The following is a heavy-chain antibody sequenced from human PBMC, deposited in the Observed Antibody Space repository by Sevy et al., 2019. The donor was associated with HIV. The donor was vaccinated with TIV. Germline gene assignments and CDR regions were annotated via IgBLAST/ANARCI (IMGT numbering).Heavy chain of an antibody. J-gene: IGHJ6*02. Sequence: ASVKVSCKASGYTFTSYGISWVRQAPGQGLEWMGWISAYNGNTNYAQKLKGRVTMTTDTSTSTAYMELRSLRSDDTAVYYCARGGGGYYGSGSYYIPHYYYYYGMDVWGQGTTVTVSS. CDR2: ISAYNGNT. V-gene: IGHV1-18*01. D-gene: IGHD3-10*01. CDR1: GYTFTSYG. CDR3: ARGGGGYYGSGSYYIPHYYYYYGMDV.